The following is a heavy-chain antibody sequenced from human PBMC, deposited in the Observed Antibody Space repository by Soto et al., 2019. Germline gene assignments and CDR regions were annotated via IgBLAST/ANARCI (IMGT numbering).Heavy chain of an antibody. CDR1: GYMFSTYW. CDR2: IYPAASDT. D-gene: IGHD6-13*01. CDR3: ARRYIAAPATAFDL. J-gene: IGHJ4*02. Sequence: PGESLKISCQGSGYMFSTYWIHWVRQLPGKGLESVGIIYPAASDTRYSPSFQGQVTISADKTISTTYLQWSSLKASDTAMYFCARRYIAAPATAFDLWGQGTPVTVSS. V-gene: IGHV5-51*01.